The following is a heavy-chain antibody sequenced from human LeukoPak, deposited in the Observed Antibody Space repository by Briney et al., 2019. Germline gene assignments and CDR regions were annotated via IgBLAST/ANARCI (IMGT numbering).Heavy chain of an antibody. CDR2: INHSGST. Sequence: SETLSLTCAVYGGSFSGYYWSWIRQPPGKGLEWIGEINHSGSTNYNPSLKSRVTISVDTSKNQFSLRLSSVTAADTAVYYCARELWLRWNDAFDIWGQGTMVTVSS. CDR3: ARELWLRWNDAFDI. V-gene: IGHV4-34*01. D-gene: IGHD5-12*01. J-gene: IGHJ3*02. CDR1: GGSFSGYY.